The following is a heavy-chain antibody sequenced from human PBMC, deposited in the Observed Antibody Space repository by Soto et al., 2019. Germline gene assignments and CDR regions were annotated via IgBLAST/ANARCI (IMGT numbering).Heavy chain of an antibody. CDR2: ISGSGGST. CDR3: ALRYCSRTTCPPLNNNFYMDV. J-gene: IGHJ6*03. V-gene: IGHV3-23*01. D-gene: IGHD2-2*01. CDR1: GFTFSSYA. Sequence: GGSLRLSCAASGFTFSSYAMSWVRQAPGKGLEWVSAISGSGGSTYYADSVKGRFTISRDNSKNTLYLQMNSLRAEDTAVYYCALRYCSRTTCPPLNNNFYMDVWGKGTTVTVSS.